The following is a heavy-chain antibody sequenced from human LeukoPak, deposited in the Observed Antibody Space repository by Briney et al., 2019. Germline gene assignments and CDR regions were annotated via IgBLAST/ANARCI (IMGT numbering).Heavy chain of an antibody. J-gene: IGHJ3*02. CDR2: INPNSGGT. V-gene: IGHV1-2*06. D-gene: IGHD3-22*01. CDR1: GYTFTGYY. Sequence: ASVKVSCKASGYTFTGYYMHWVRQAPGQGLEWMGRINPNSGGTNYAQKFQGRVTMTRGTSISTAYMELSRLRSDDTAVYYCARVGSSGWIDAFDIWGQGTMVTVSS. CDR3: ARVGSSGWIDAFDI.